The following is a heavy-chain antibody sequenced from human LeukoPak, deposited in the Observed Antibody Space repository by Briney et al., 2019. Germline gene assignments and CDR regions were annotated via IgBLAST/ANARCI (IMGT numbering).Heavy chain of an antibody. J-gene: IGHJ4*02. CDR1: GGSISSYY. V-gene: IGHV4-59*01. CDR2: IYYSGST. D-gene: IGHD5-18*01. Sequence: PSETLSLTCTVSGGSISSYYWSWIRQPPGKGLEWIGYIYYSGSTNYNPSLKSRVTISVDTSKNQFSLKLSSVTAADTAVYYCASAIYSYGLHYFDYWGQGTLVTVSS. CDR3: ASAIYSYGLHYFDY.